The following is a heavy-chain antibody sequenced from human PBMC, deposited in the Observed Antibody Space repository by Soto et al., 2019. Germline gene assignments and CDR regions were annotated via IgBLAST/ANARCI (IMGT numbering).Heavy chain of an antibody. CDR3: ARDSFTMIVWDAFDI. CDR1: GFTFSSYA. CDR2: ISYDGSNK. V-gene: IGHV3-30-3*01. Sequence: GSLRLSCAASGFTFSSYAMHWVRQAPGKGLEWVAVISYDGSNKYYADSVKGRFTISRDNSKNTLYLQMNSLRAEDTAVYYCARDSFTMIVWDAFDIWGQGTMVTVSS. D-gene: IGHD3-22*01. J-gene: IGHJ3*02.